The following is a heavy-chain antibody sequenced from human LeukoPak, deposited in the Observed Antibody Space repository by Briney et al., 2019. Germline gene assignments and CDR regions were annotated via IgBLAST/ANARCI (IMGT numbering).Heavy chain of an antibody. CDR3: ARAVYAYSSSWYFDD. CDR1: GFTVSINY. J-gene: IGHJ4*02. D-gene: IGHD6-13*01. CDR2: IDIGDNT. Sequence: GGSLRLSCAASGFTVSINYMNWVRQAPGRGLEWVSFIDIGDNTFYADSVKGRFVISRDDSKNTLYLQMNNLSADDTAVYYCARAVYAYSSSWYFDDWGQGTLVTVSS. V-gene: IGHV3-53*01.